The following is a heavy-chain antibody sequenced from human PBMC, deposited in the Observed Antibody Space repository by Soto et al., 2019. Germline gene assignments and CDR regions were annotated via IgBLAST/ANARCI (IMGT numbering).Heavy chain of an antibody. J-gene: IGHJ4*02. CDR2: IYYSGST. CDR1: GGSISSSSYY. CDR3: VSWDDPFDY. V-gene: IGHV4-39*01. Sequence: SETLSLTCTVSGGSISSSSYYWGWIRQPPGKGLEWIGSIYYSGSTYYNPSLKSRVTISVDTSKNQFSLKLSSVTAADTAVYYYVSWDDPFDYWGQGTLVTVSS. D-gene: IGHD6-13*01.